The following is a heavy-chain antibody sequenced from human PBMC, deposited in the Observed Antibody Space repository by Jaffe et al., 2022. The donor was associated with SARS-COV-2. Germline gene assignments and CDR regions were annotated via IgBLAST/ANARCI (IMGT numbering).Heavy chain of an antibody. CDR2: ISGSGSNT. Sequence: EVQLLESGGGLVQPGGSLRLSCAASGFTFSNYAMTWVRQAPGKGLQWVSSISGSGSNTYYADSVKGRFTISRDNSKNTLNLHMNSLRAEDAAVYYCAKEEGDVDTAMVKDYWGQGTQVTVSS. D-gene: IGHD5-18*01. CDR1: GFTFSNYA. J-gene: IGHJ4*02. V-gene: IGHV3-23*01. CDR3: AKEEGDVDTAMVKDY.